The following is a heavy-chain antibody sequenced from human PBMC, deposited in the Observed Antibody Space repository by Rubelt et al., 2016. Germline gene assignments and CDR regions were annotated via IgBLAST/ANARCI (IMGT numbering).Heavy chain of an antibody. Sequence: QVQLVQSGAEVKKPGASVKVSRKVSGYTLTELSMHWVRQAPGKGLEWMGGFDPEDGETIYAEKVEGRVTMTEETSTDRAYMELSSLRSEETAVYYCATALAGGYFDLWGRGTLVTVSS. D-gene: IGHD1-1*01. V-gene: IGHV1-24*01. J-gene: IGHJ2*01. CDR3: ATALAGGYFDL. CDR1: GYTLTELS. CDR2: FDPEDGET.